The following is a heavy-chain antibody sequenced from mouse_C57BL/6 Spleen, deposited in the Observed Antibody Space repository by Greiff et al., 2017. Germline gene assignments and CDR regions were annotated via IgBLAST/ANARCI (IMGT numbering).Heavy chain of an antibody. V-gene: IGHV5-17*01. CDR1: GFTFSDYG. D-gene: IGHD1-1*01. CDR2: ISSGSSTI. J-gene: IGHJ2*01. Sequence: EVKLVESGGGLVKPGGSLKLSCAASGFTFSDYGMHWVRQAPEQGLEWVAYISSGSSTIYYADTVKGRFTISRDNAKNTLFLQMTGLRSEETAMYYCGRDYGSRLDYWGQGTTLTVSS. CDR3: GRDYGSRLDY.